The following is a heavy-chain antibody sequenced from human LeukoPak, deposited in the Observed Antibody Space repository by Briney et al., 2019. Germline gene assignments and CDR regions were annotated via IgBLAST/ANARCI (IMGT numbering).Heavy chain of an antibody. D-gene: IGHD3-22*01. CDR1: GFIVSSNY. CDR2: IYSGGST. V-gene: IGHV3-53*01. CDR3: ARFTPALYDSSGYYYG. Sequence: GGSLRLSCAASGFIVSSNYMSWVRQAPGKGLEWVSIIYSGGSTYYADSVKGRFTISRHNSKNTLYLQMNSLRAEDTAVYYCARFTPALYDSSGYYYGWGQGTLVTVSS. J-gene: IGHJ4*02.